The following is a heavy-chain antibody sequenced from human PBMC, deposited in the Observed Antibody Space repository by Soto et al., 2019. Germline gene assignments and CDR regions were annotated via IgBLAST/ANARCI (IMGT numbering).Heavy chain of an antibody. V-gene: IGHV3-21*01. CDR3: ARVTY. CDR1: VFTFSHLS. J-gene: IGHJ4*02. Sequence: RGSLLLSCESSVFTFSHLSMNWIRQVPGKGLEWVASISGASSDTWYADSVNGRFIISRDNAQNSLFLQMNTLRPEVSALYYCARVTYWGPGTQVTVSS. CDR2: ISGASSDT.